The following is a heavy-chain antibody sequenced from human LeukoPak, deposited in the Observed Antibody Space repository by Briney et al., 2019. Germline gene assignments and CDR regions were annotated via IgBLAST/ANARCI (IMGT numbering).Heavy chain of an antibody. V-gene: IGHV4-59*01. CDR1: GGSISSYY. Sequence: SQTLSLTCTVSGGSISSYYWSWIRQPPGKGLEWIGYIYYSGSTNYNPSLKSRVTISVDTSKNQFSLKLSSVTAADTAVYYCARGQTDNYYYYGMDVWGQGTTVTVSS. CDR2: IYYSGST. CDR3: ARGQTDNYYYYGMDV. D-gene: IGHD1-1*01. J-gene: IGHJ6*02.